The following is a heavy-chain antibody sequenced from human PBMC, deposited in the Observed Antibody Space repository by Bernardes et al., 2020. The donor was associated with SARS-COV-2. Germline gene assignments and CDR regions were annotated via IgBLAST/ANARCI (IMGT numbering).Heavy chain of an antibody. CDR2: ISPKSGAT. CDR1: GYTFSDYY. V-gene: IGHV1-2*02. J-gene: IGHJ4*02. D-gene: IGHD2-21*01. Sequence: AQVKASCKASGYTFSDYYIHWLRQAPGQGFEWMGWISPKSGATNYAQKFQGRVTMTRDTAISTEYMQLSRLTSDDTAVYYCARTFYYDRGGDSVFDQWGQGTLVSVSS. CDR3: ARTFYYDRGGDSVFDQ.